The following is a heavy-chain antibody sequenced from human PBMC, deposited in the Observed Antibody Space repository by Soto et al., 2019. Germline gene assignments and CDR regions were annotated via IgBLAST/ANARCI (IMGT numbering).Heavy chain of an antibody. D-gene: IGHD3-22*01. Sequence: SVKVSCKASGGTFSSYSISWVRQAPGQGLEWMGGIIPIFGTANYAQKFQGRVTITADESTSTAYMELSSLRSEDTAVYYCARYSSYYDSSGYSDWGQGTMVTVSS. CDR1: GGTFSSYS. V-gene: IGHV1-69*13. J-gene: IGHJ3*01. CDR2: IIPIFGTA. CDR3: ARYSSYYDSSGYSD.